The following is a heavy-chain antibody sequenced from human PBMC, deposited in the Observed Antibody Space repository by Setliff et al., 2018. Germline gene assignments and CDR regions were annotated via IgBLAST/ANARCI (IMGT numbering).Heavy chain of an antibody. CDR2: IIPIFGTA. CDR3: ARELRSPYWHLDS. Sequence: SVKVSCKASGGTFSSYAISWVRQAPGQGLEWMGRIIPIFGTANYAQKFQGRVTITADESTSTGYMELRSLRSDDTAVYYCARELRSPYWHLDSWGQGTQVTVSS. D-gene: IGHD3-16*01. J-gene: IGHJ5*01. V-gene: IGHV1-69*13. CDR1: GGTFSSYA.